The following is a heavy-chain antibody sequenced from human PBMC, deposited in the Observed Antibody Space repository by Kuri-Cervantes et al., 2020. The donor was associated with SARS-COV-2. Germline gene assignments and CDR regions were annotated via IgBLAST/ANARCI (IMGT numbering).Heavy chain of an antibody. CDR3: ATGAPATLLDS. CDR2: VYESGSA. D-gene: IGHD7-27*01. Sequence: SETLSLTCTASNFSISSLYYWGWIRQPPGKGLEWMGSVYESGSAYYNPCHKSRVTISVDMSKNQFSLKLTSVTAADTAFYYCATGAPATLLDSWGQGTLVTVSS. J-gene: IGHJ4*02. V-gene: IGHV4-38-2*02. CDR1: NFSISSLYY.